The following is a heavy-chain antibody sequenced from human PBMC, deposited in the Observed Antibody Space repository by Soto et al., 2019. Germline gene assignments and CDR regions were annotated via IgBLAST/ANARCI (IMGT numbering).Heavy chain of an antibody. D-gene: IGHD3-22*01. CDR2: ISHSGST. V-gene: IGHV4-34*01. CDR1: SGSFSGYY. CDR3: ARGYESSRRYLPLLDY. Sequence: QVQLQQWGAGLLKPSETLSLRCVVNSGSFSGYYWTWIRQTPGKGLEWIGEISHSGSTNYNPSLMSRVTMSADTSKEQLSLGLSSVTAADTALYFCARGYESSRRYLPLLDYWGQGTLVTVSS. J-gene: IGHJ4*02.